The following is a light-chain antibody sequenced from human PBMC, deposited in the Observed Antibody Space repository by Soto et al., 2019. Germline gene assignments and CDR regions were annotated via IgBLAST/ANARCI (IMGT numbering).Light chain of an antibody. Sequence: QSVLTQPPSASGSPGQSVTISCTGTSSDVGGYNYVSLYQQHPGKAPQLMIYEVSKRPSGVPDRFSGSKSGNTASLTVSGLQAEAEADYYCSSYTGSNNYVVFGGGTKLTVL. J-gene: IGLJ2*01. CDR3: SSYTGSNNYVV. V-gene: IGLV2-8*01. CDR1: SSDVGGYNY. CDR2: EVS.